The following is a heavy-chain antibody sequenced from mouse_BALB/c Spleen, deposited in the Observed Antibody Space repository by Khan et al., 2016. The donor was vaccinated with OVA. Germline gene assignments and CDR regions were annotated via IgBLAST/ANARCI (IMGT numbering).Heavy chain of an antibody. CDR2: INPHIGET. D-gene: IGHD1-1*01. V-gene: IGHV1-20*02. Sequence: VQLKQSGPELVRPGASVKISCKASGYSFTGYFMNWVMQRHGKSLEWIGRINPHIGETFYNQRFKDKATLTVDESSSTAHMERRSLASEDSAVYYCTRSYRSDFDYWGQGTTLTVSS. CDR3: TRSYRSDFDY. CDR1: GYSFTGYF. J-gene: IGHJ2*01.